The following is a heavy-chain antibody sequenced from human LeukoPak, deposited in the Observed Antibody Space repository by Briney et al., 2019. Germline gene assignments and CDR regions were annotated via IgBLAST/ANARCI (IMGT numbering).Heavy chain of an antibody. Sequence: GGSLRLSCAASGFTFSHAWMTWVRQAPGKGLEWVAVISYDGSNKYYADSVKGRFTISRDNSKNTLYLQMNSLRAEDTAVYYCARDSSGSDYWGQGTLVTVSS. CDR1: GFTFSHAW. D-gene: IGHD6-19*01. V-gene: IGHV3-30-3*01. CDR3: ARDSSGSDY. CDR2: ISYDGSNK. J-gene: IGHJ4*02.